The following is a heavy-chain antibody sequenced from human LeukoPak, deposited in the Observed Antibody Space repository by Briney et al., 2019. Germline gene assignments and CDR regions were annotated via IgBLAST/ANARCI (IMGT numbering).Heavy chain of an antibody. D-gene: IGHD1-26*01. CDR1: GFTFSTYG. V-gene: IGHV3-33*01. Sequence: PGGSLRLSCAGSGFTFSTYGMHWVRQAPGKGLEWVADIWYDGSNKYYADSAKGRFTISRDNSKNTMYLQMNSLRGEDTAVYYCARDILVSGGRSLGANWYFDLWGHGTLVTVSS. J-gene: IGHJ2*01. CDR2: IWYDGSNK. CDR3: ARDILVSGGRSLGANWYFDL.